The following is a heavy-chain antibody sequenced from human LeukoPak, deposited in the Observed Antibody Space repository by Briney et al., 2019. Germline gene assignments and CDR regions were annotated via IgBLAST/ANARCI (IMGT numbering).Heavy chain of an antibody. D-gene: IGHD3-22*01. CDR2: IIPAFGTA. CDR3: ASEGNYDSSGYSRYNYYYMDV. Sequence: GASVTVSCKRSVGTFSSYSISWVRQAPGKGLEWMGGIIPAFGTAHYAQKFQGRVTFTTDESTTTAYMELRSLRSEDTAVYYCASEGNYDSSGYSRYNYYYMDVWGKGTAVTLSS. V-gene: IGHV1-69*05. J-gene: IGHJ6*03. CDR1: VGTFSSYS.